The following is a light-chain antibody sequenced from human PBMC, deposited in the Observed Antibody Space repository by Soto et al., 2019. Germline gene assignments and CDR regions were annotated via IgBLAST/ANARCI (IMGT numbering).Light chain of an antibody. CDR3: QQYSDNWT. CDR1: QSISSW. V-gene: IGKV1-5*03. Sequence: DIQMTQSPSTLSASVGDRVTITCRASQSISSWLAWYQQKPGTAPNLLIYKASTLQSGVPSRFSGSGSGTEFTLTISSLQPDDSATSYCQQYSDNWTFGQGTMV. J-gene: IGKJ1*01. CDR2: KAS.